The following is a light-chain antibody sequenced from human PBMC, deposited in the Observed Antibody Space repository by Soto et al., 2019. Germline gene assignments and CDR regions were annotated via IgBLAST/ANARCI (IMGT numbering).Light chain of an antibody. CDR1: NSNIGGNY. Sequence: QSVLTQPPSASGTPGQRVTISCSGSNSNIGGNYVYWYQQLPGAAPKLVIFGNRNRPSGVPERFSGSKSGTSASLAITGLQAEDEADYYCQAYDYSLTAVVFGGGTKLTVL. CDR3: QAYDYSLTAVV. V-gene: IGLV1-40*01. J-gene: IGLJ3*02. CDR2: GNR.